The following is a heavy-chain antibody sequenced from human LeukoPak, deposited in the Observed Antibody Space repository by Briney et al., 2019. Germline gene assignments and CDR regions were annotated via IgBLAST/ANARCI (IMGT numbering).Heavy chain of an antibody. D-gene: IGHD6-19*01. J-gene: IGHJ4*02. CDR3: ATGGGWYFDY. CDR2: IGQDGSEN. V-gene: IGHV3-7*01. CDR1: GFTFSNYW. Sequence: GGSLRLSCAASGFTFSNYWMNWVRQAPGKGLEWVASIGQDGSENYYVDSVKGRFTISRDNAKNSLYLQMNSLRVEDTAVYYCATGGGWYFDYWGQGALITDSS.